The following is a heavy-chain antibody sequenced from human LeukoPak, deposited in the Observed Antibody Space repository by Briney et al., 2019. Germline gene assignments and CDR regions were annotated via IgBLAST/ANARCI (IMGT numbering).Heavy chain of an antibody. CDR1: GYTLTSYY. V-gene: IGHV1-46*01. J-gene: IGHJ3*02. D-gene: IGHD1-26*01. CDR3: ARDWRWELLTPGAFDI. CDR2: INPSGGST. Sequence: ASVKVSCKASGYTLTSYYMHWVRQAPGQGLEWMGIINPSGGSTSYAQRFQGRVTMIRDMSTSTVYMELSSLRSEDTAVYYCARDWRWELLTPGAFDIWGQGTMVTVSS.